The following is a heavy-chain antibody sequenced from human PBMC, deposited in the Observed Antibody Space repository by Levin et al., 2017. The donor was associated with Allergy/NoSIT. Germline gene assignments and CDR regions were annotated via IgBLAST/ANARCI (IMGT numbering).Heavy chain of an antibody. V-gene: IGHV4-34*01. CDR1: GGSFSGYY. CDR3: ARRRVWGHCSGGSCVGFDY. D-gene: IGHD2-15*01. J-gene: IGHJ4*02. CDR2: INHSGST. Sequence: SETLSLTCAVYGGSFSGYYWSWIRQPPGKGLEWIGEINHSGSTNYNPSLKSRVTISVDTSKNQFSLKLSSVTAADTAVYYCARRRVWGHCSGGSCVGFDYWGQGTLVTVSS.